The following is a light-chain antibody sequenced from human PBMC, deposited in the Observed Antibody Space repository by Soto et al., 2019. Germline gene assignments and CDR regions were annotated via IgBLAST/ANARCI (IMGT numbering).Light chain of an antibody. V-gene: IGLV3-25*02. CDR3: HSADSSGTYL. J-gene: IGLJ2*01. Sequence: SDERPLPPSVSVSPGQTSRITCSGDALPKQYAYWYQQKPGQAPVLVIYKDSERPSGIPERFSGSSSGTTVTLTISGVQAEDEADYCCHSADSSGTYLFGGGTKVTVL. CDR1: ALPKQY. CDR2: KDS.